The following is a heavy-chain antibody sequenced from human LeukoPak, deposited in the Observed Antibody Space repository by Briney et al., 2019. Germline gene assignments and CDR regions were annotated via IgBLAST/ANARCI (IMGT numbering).Heavy chain of an antibody. Sequence: SQTLSLTCAISGDSVSSSSTAWNWIRQSPSRGLEWLGRTYYRSKWYNDYAVSVKSRITINPDTSKNQFSLQLISVTPEDTAVYYCVRHYDFWSGLHYFDYWGQGTLVTVSS. CDR3: VRHYDFWSGLHYFDY. V-gene: IGHV6-1*01. CDR2: TYYRSKWYN. J-gene: IGHJ4*02. CDR1: GDSVSSSSTA. D-gene: IGHD3-3*01.